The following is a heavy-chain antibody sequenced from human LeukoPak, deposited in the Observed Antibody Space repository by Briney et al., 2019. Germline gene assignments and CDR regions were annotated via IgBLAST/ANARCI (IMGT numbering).Heavy chain of an antibody. CDR3: AKYPHSHYFDTSGYPRTFQH. CDR2: INGSGVST. Sequence: GGSLRLSCAASGFTFSSYAMSWVRQAPGKGLEWVSLINGSGVSTYYADSVKGRFTISRDNSKNTLYLQMNSLRAEDTAVYYCAKYPHSHYFDTSGYPRTFQHWGQGTLVTVCS. V-gene: IGHV3-23*01. J-gene: IGHJ1*01. CDR1: GFTFSSYA. D-gene: IGHD3-22*01.